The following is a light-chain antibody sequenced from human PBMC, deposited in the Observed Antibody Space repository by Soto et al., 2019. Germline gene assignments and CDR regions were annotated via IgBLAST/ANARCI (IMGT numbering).Light chain of an antibody. J-gene: IGKJ1*01. CDR2: DAS. Sequence: DIQMTQSPSSLSASVGDEVTITCRASQTISTWMAWYQQKPGKAPKLLVYDASTLQSGVASRFSGSGSGTEFTLIISGLQPDDSATYYCQQYTNTNNPWMFGQGTKVDIK. V-gene: IGKV1-5*01. CDR1: QTISTW. CDR3: QQYTNTNNPWM.